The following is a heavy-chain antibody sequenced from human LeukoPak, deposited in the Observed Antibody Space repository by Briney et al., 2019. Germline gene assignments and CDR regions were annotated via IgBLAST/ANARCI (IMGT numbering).Heavy chain of an antibody. CDR1: GFTFSSYG. J-gene: IGHJ5*02. D-gene: IGHD1-26*01. CDR3: AKAFLGPDPESWFDP. Sequence: PGGSLRLSCAASGFTFSSYGMSWVRQAPGKGLEWVSAISGSGGSTYYADSVKGRFTISRDNSKNTLYLQMNSLRAEDTAVYYCAKAFLGPDPESWFDPWGQGTLVTVSS. V-gene: IGHV3-23*01. CDR2: ISGSGGST.